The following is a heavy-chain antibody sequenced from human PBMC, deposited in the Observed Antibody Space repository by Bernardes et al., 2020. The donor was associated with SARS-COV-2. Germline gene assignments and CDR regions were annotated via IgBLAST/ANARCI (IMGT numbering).Heavy chain of an antibody. V-gene: IGHV3-21*01. Sequence: GGSLRLSCAVSAFTFNSYSMSWVRQAPAQGLEWVSSISSSSSFIYYADSVKGRFTISRDNAKNSLYLQMNSLRAEDTAVYYCAREGSEYYDSGGYYLDYWGQGTLVTVSS. D-gene: IGHD3-22*01. J-gene: IGHJ4*02. CDR3: AREGSEYYDSGGYYLDY. CDR2: ISSSSSFI. CDR1: AFTFNSYS.